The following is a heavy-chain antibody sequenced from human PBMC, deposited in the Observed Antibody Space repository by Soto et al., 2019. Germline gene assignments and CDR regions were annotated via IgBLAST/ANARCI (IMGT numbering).Heavy chain of an antibody. CDR1: GYTFTSYG. J-gene: IGHJ5*02. CDR3: ARDSGSYSNWFDH. Sequence: XPVKVSSNASGYTFTSYGIRCARQAPGQGLEWMGWISAYNGNTNYAQKLQGRVTMTSDTSTSTAYMELRSLRSDDTAVYYCARDSGSYSNWFDHWGQESLVTVSS. V-gene: IGHV1-18*04. CDR2: ISAYNGNT. D-gene: IGHD1-26*01.